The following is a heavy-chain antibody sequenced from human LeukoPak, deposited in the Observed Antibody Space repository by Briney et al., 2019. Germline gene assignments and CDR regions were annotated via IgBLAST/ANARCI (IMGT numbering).Heavy chain of an antibody. J-gene: IGHJ4*02. CDR1: GFTFSNCW. CDR2: IKQDGSEK. Sequence: GGSLRLSCAASGFTFSNCWMSWVRQAPGKGLEWVANIKQDGSEKYYVDSVKGRFTISRDNANNSLSLQMNSLRAEDTAVYYCGKDSVSTVVAPVATSWGQGTLVTVSS. D-gene: IGHD2-15*01. V-gene: IGHV3-7*01. CDR3: GKDSVSTVVAPVATS.